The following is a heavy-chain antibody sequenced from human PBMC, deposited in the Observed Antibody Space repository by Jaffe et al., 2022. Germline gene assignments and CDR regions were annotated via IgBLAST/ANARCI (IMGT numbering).Heavy chain of an antibody. CDR2: TSPGGTT. V-gene: IGHV3-23*01. J-gene: IGHJ4*02. D-gene: IGHD6-19*01. Sequence: EVQLLESGGGLVQPGGSLRLSCAASGFSFTGFAMTWVRRAPGKGLEWLSTTSPGGTTYSADSVKGRFIISRDNSKNTLSLQMNSLTVDDTAIYFCAKDLAFPGSGWGRPYENWGQGTLVTVSS. CDR1: GFSFTGFA. CDR3: AKDLAFPGSGWGRPYEN.